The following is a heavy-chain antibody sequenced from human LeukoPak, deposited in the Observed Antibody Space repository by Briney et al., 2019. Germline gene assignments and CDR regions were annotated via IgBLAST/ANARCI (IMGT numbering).Heavy chain of an antibody. J-gene: IGHJ4*02. CDR1: GFNFSSYG. CDR3: ARDPSVVGATAFDY. CDR2: IWHDGSNK. D-gene: IGHD1-26*01. Sequence: GRSLRLSCAASGFNFSSYGMHWVRQAPGKGLEWVADIWHDGSNKYYADSVKGRFTISRDNSKNTLFMQMNSLRAEDTAVYYCARDPSVVGATAFDYWGQGTLVTVSS. V-gene: IGHV3-33*01.